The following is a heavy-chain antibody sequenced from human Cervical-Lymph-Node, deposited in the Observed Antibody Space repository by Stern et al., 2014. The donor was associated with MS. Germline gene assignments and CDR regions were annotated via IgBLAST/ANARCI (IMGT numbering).Heavy chain of an antibody. Sequence: MHLVESGAEVKKPGSSVKVSCKASGGTFSSYAIRWVRQAPGQGLEWVGGIIPSIGIPNHAQKFHARVTITADKSTNTGYMELSSLRSEDTALYYCARDGGGVDIWGQGTMVSVS. J-gene: IGHJ3*02. V-gene: IGHV1-69*17. D-gene: IGHD2-8*01. CDR2: IIPSIGIP. CDR1: GGTFSSYA. CDR3: ARDGGGVDI.